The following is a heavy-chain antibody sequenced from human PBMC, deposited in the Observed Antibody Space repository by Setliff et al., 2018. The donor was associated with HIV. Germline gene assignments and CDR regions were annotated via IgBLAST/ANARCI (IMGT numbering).Heavy chain of an antibody. D-gene: IGHD3-10*01. CDR3: AGPRGDEAFDI. V-gene: IGHV1-69*10. CDR2: FIPILDIT. J-gene: IGHJ3*02. CDR1: GNTSSTYA. Sequence: SVKVSCKASGNTSSTYAINWVRQAPGQGLEWMGQFIPILDITNYAQKFQGRVTITADKSTNTMYMEMTSLTSEDTAVYYCAGPRGDEAFDIWGQGTMVTVSS.